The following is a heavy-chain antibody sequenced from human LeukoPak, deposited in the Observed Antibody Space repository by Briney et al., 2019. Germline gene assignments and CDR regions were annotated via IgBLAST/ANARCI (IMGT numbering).Heavy chain of an antibody. Sequence: ASVKVSFKASGYSFTDYDINWVRQATGQGLEWMGWMNPNTGNTDYAQKFQGRVTMTRDTSISTAYMELSGLRSEDTAIYYCAGGWEPYDYWFDPWGQGTLVTVSS. J-gene: IGHJ5*02. CDR3: AGGWEPYDYWFDP. CDR2: MNPNTGNT. D-gene: IGHD5-12*01. CDR1: GYSFTDYD. V-gene: IGHV1-8*01.